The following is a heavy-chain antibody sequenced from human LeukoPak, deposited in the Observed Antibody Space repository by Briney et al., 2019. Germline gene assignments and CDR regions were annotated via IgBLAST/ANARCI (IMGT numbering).Heavy chain of an antibody. CDR1: GGSISSYY. D-gene: IGHD3-16*02. J-gene: IGHJ4*02. CDR3: ALLYDYVWGSYLDY. Sequence: SETLSLTCTVSGGSISSYYWSWIRQPAGKGLEWIGRIYTSGSTNYSPSLKSRVTMSVDTPKNQFSLKLSSVTAADTAVYYCALLYDYVWGSYLDYWGQGTLVTVSS. CDR2: IYTSGST. V-gene: IGHV4-4*07.